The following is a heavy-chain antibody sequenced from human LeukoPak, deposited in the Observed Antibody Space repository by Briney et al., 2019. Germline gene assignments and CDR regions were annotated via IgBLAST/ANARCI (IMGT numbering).Heavy chain of an antibody. D-gene: IGHD2/OR15-2a*01. J-gene: IGHJ4*02. V-gene: IGHV3-23*01. CDR2: ISGSGGSS. CDR3: AHGKGYLEY. Sequence: GGSLRLSSGASGLSFSSSAMSWVRQAPGKGLEWVSAISGSGGSSYYADSVKGRFTISRDNSKNTVYLQMNSLRSEDTAVYYCAHGKGYLEYWGQGTLVTVSS. CDR1: GLSFSSSA.